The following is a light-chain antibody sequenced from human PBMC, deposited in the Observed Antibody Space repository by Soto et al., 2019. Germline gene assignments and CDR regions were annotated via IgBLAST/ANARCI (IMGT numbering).Light chain of an antibody. V-gene: IGKV3-15*01. J-gene: IGKJ1*01. CDR1: QSVGTY. CDR2: GAS. CDR3: QHYNTWPWT. Sequence: DIVITQSPGKESMSPGARHTLSSIASQSVGTYVSWFQQTPGHPPMLLMYGASTWASGIPVMFSGSWSGTDFTLTISILQSEDFAIYYCQHYNTWPWTFGQGTNVDI.